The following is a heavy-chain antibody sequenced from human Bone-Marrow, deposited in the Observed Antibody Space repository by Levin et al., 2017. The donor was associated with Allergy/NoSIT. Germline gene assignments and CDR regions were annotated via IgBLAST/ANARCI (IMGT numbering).Heavy chain of an antibody. CDR2: IDPNSGYT. V-gene: IGHV1-2*02. CDR1: GYTFTDNY. CDR3: AKSSCTTTTCFFEVVS. J-gene: IGHJ5*02. Sequence: GASVKVSCKASGYTFTDNYIHWVRQAPGQGLEWMGWIDPNSGYTKYSQKFQGRVTLTRDTSINTAFMEMSRLRSDDTAVYYCAKSSCTTTTCFFEVVSWGQGTQVTVSS. D-gene: IGHD2-2*01.